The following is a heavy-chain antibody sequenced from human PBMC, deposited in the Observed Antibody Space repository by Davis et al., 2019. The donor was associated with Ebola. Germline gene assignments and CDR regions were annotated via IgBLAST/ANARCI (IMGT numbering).Heavy chain of an antibody. CDR3: ARDRTNGVPGWFDP. CDR1: GGSISSGGYY. Sequence: PSETLSLTCTVSGGSISSGGYYWSWIRQHPGKGLEWIGYIYDSGSTYYNPSLKSRITISVDTSKNQFSLKLGSVTAADTAVYYCARDRTNGVPGWFDPWGPGTLVTVSS. V-gene: IGHV4-31*03. CDR2: IYDSGST. J-gene: IGHJ5*02. D-gene: IGHD2-8*01.